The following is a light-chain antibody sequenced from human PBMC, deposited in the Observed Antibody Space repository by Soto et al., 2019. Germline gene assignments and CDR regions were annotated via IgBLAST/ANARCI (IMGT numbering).Light chain of an antibody. CDR2: EVR. CDR3: SSYTSSSTLV. J-gene: IGLJ1*01. CDR1: SSDVGGYNY. V-gene: IGLV2-14*01. Sequence: QSVLTQPDSVSGSPGQSITISCTGTSSDVGGYNYVSWYQQHPGKAPKLLIYEVRNRPSGVSNRFSGSKSGNTASLTISGLQAEDEADYYCSSYTSSSTLVFGTGTKLTVL.